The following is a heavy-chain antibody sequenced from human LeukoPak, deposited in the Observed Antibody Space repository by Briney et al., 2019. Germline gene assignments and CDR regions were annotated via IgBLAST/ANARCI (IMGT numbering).Heavy chain of an antibody. CDR3: ARGSVAGPHSNFDY. Sequence: ASVKVSCKASGYTFTGYYMHWVRQAPGQGLEWMGWINPNSGGTNYAQKFQGWVTMTRDTSISTAYMELSRLRSDDTAVYYSARGSVAGPHSNFDYWGQGTLVTVSS. CDR2: INPNSGGT. CDR1: GYTFTGYY. V-gene: IGHV1-2*04. D-gene: IGHD6-19*01. J-gene: IGHJ4*02.